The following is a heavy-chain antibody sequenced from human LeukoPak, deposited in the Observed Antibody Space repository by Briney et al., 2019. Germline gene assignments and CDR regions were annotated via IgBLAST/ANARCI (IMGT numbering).Heavy chain of an antibody. CDR2: IIPILGIA. CDR1: GGTLSSYA. V-gene: IGHV1-69*04. J-gene: IGHJ5*02. D-gene: IGHD2-2*01. CDR3: ARINIDCSSTSCYVFDP. Sequence: ASVKVSCKASGGTLSSYAISWVRQAPGQGLEWMGRIIPILGIANYAQKFQGRVTITADKSTSTAYMELSSLRSEDTAVYYCARINIDCSSTSCYVFDPWGQGTLVTVSP.